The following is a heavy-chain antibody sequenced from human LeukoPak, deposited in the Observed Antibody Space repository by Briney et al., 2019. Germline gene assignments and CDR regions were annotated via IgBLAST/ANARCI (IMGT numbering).Heavy chain of an antibody. D-gene: IGHD1-14*01. J-gene: IGHJ4*02. CDR2: INSSSGST. CDR3: ARRGDRGNHADY. V-gene: IGHV1-46*01. CDR1: GYTFTHYY. Sequence: ASVTVSCTASGYTFTHYYMHWVRQAPGQGLEWMGRINSSSGSTAYAQKFQDRLTLTRDMSASTLYMELSSLGSEDTAVYYCARRGDRGNHADYWGQGTQVTVSS.